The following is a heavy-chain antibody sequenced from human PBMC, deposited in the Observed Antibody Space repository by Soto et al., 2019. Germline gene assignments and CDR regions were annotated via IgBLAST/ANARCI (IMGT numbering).Heavy chain of an antibody. D-gene: IGHD3-10*01. V-gene: IGHV2-70*01. Sequence: SGPTLVNPRQTLTLTCTFSGFSLTTPGMCVSWIRQPPGKALEWLAVIDWDDDKYYSTSLKTRLSISMDTSKNQVVLEMTNVAPVDTATYYCARIRGAGAYYYYPVGVWGPGTTVT. CDR3: ARIRGAGAYYYYPVGV. CDR1: GFSLTTPGMC. CDR2: IDWDDDK. J-gene: IGHJ6*02.